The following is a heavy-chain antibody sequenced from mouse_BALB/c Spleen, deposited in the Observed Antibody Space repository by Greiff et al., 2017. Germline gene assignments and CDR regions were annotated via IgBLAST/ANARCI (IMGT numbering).Heavy chain of an antibody. CDR2: ISSGGSYT. CDR3: TRDQGRTPDY. J-gene: IGHJ2*01. V-gene: IGHV5-6-4*01. D-gene: IGHD3-2*02. Sequence: EVQRVESGGGLVKPGGSLKLSCAASGFTFSSYTMSWVRQTPEKRLEWVATISSGGSYTYYPDSVKGRFTISRDNAKNTLYLQMSSLKSEDTAMYYCTRDQGRTPDYWGQGTTLTVSS. CDR1: GFTFSSYT.